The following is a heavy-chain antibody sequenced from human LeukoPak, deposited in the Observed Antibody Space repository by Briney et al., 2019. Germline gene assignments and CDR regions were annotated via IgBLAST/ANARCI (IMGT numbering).Heavy chain of an antibody. D-gene: IGHD2/OR15-2a*01. CDR2: INSDGSST. J-gene: IGHJ2*01. Sequence: PGGSLRLSCGASGFTFSSYWMHWVRHAPGKGLVWVSRINSDGSSTSYADSVKGRFTISRDNAKNTLYLQMNSLRAEDTAVYYCARELLGPWYFDLWGRGTLVTVSS. CDR3: ARELLGPWYFDL. CDR1: GFTFSSYW. V-gene: IGHV3-74*01.